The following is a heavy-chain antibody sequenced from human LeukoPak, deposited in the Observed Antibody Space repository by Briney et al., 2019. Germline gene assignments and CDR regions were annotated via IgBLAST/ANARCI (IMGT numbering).Heavy chain of an antibody. V-gene: IGHV3-7*01. D-gene: IGHD3-9*01. Sequence: GGSLRLSCAASGFTFSSYWMSWVRQAPGKGLEWVANIKQDGSEKYYVDSVKGRFTISRDNAKNSLYLQMNSLRAEDTAVYYCAGVYDILPGYRNWFDPWGQGTLVPVSS. CDR1: GFTFSSYW. J-gene: IGHJ5*02. CDR3: AGVYDILPGYRNWFDP. CDR2: IKQDGSEK.